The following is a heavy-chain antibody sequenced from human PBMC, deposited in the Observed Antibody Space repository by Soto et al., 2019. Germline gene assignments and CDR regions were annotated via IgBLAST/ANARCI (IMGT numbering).Heavy chain of an antibody. D-gene: IGHD6-19*01. V-gene: IGHV4-61*01. CDR2: IYNNETF. CDR3: ARVTIRYSSSHNFDS. Sequence: SETLSLTCSVSGASVSSGSFYWSWIRQPPGKGLEWIGFIYNNETFNYNPSLKSRVTLSVDTSKHQFSLKLSSVTAADTAVYYCARVTIRYSSSHNFDSWGQGALVTVSS. J-gene: IGHJ4*02. CDR1: GASVSSGSFY.